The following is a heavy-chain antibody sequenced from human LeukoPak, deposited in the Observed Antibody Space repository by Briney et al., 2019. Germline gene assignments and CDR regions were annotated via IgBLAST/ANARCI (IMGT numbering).Heavy chain of an antibody. D-gene: IGHD6-19*01. CDR2: IYSGGST. J-gene: IGHJ4*02. Sequence: GGSLRLSCAASGFTVSGDYMSWVRQAPGKGLEWVSVIYSGGSTYYADSVKGRFTISRDISKNTLYLQMNSLRAEDTAVYYCARDGLSGWYSYYFDYWGQGTLVTVSS. V-gene: IGHV3-53*01. CDR1: GFTVSGDY. CDR3: ARDGLSGWYSYYFDY.